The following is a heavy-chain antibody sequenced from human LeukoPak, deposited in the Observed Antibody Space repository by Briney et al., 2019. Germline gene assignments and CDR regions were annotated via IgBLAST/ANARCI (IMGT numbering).Heavy chain of an antibody. CDR2: IYHNGST. CDR1: GYSISSDYY. V-gene: IGHV4-38-2*02. D-gene: IGHD1-26*01. Sequence: SETLSLTCTVSGYSISSDYYWGWIRQPPGKGLEWIGTIYHNGSTSYNPSLKSRVTISVDTSKNQFSLKLTSVTAADTAVYYCTKIEVGADDFDYFQHWGQGTLVTVSS. CDR3: TKIEVGADDFDYFQH. J-gene: IGHJ1*01.